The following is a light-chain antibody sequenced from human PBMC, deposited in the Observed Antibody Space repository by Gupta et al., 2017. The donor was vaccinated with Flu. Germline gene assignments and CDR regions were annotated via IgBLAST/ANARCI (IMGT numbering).Light chain of an antibody. CDR2: AAS. V-gene: IGKV1-39*01. J-gene: IGKJ3*01. CDR3: QQSDSTPFT. Sequence: DIQMTQSPSPLSASVGDIVTITCRASQRISSYLNWYQQKPGKAPKLLIYAASSLQSEVPSRFSGSGSGTDFTLTISSLQPEDFATYYCQQSDSTPFTYGPGTKVDI. CDR1: QRISSY.